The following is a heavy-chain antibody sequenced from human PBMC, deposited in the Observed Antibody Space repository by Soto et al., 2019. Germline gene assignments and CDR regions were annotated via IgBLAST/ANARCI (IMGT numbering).Heavy chain of an antibody. V-gene: IGHV5-10-1*01. CDR1: GYSFTIYW. CDR2: IDPSDSYT. CDR3: ARRPPSMLYYYGMDA. D-gene: IGHD2-2*01. J-gene: IGHJ6*02. Sequence: PRESLKISCQGSGYSFTIYWISWVRQMPGKGLDWMGRIDPSDSYTNYSPSFRGHVTISADKSISTAYLQWSSLKASDTAMYYCARRPPSMLYYYGMDASGQGTPVTVYS.